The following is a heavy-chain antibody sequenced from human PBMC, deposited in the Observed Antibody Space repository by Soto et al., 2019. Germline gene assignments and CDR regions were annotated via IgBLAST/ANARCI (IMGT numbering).Heavy chain of an antibody. CDR3: AHSPPPTVTTSAEYFQH. D-gene: IGHD4-17*01. V-gene: IGHV2-5*02. J-gene: IGHJ1*01. Sequence: QITLKESGPTLVKPTQTLTLTCTFSGFSLSTSGVGVGWVRQPPGKALEWLALIYWDDDKRYSPSLKSRLTITKDTSKNQVVLIMTNMDPVDTATYFCAHSPPPTVTTSAEYFQHWGQGTLVIVSS. CDR1: GFSLSTSGVG. CDR2: IYWDDDK.